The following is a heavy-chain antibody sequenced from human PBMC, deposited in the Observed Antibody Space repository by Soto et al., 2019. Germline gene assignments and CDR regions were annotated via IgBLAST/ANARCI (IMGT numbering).Heavy chain of an antibody. V-gene: IGHV4-31*03. Sequence: QVQLQESGPGLVKPSQTLSLTCTVSGGSISSGGYYWSWIRQHPGKGLEWIGYIYYSGITYYNPSLKSRVTISVDTSKNQFSLKLSSVTAADTAVYYCARDRLGYYDMYGMDVWGQGTTVTVSS. CDR2: IYYSGIT. CDR3: ARDRLGYYDMYGMDV. D-gene: IGHD3-22*01. J-gene: IGHJ6*02. CDR1: GGSISSGGYY.